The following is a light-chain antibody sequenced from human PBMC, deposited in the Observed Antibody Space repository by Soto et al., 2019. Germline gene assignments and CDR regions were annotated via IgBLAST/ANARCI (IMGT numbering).Light chain of an antibody. V-gene: IGKV3-15*01. CDR3: QQYNNWPPMA. Sequence: EIVMTQSPATLSVSPGERATLSCRASQSVSSNLAWYQQKPVQAPSRLIYGASTSPTGIPARFSGSGSGTEFTLTISSLQSEDFAVYYCQQYNNWPPMAFGQGTKVEIK. J-gene: IGKJ1*01. CDR1: QSVSSN. CDR2: GAS.